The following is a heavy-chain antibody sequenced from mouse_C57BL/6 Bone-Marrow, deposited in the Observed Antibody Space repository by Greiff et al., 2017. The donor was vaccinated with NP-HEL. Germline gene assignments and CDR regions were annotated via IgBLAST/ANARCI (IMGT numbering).Heavy chain of an antibody. J-gene: IGHJ2*01. V-gene: IGHV1-18*01. CDR3: ARADYYGSSSLDY. CDR1: GYTFTDYN. D-gene: IGHD1-1*01. Sequence: EVQLQESGPELVKPGASVKIPCKASGYTFTDYNMDWVKQSHGKSLEWIGDINPNNGGTIYNQKFKGKATLTVDKSSSTAYMELRSLTSEDTAVYYCARADYYGSSSLDYWGQGTTLTVSS. CDR2: INPNNGGT.